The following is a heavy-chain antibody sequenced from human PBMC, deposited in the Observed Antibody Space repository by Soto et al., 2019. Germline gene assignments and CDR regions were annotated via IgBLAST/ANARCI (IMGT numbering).Heavy chain of an antibody. V-gene: IGHV3-33*01. J-gene: IGHJ6*02. Sequence: PGGSLRLSCAASGFTFSSYVMHWVRQAPGKGLEWVAVIWYDGSNEYYEDSVKGRFAISRDNSKNSLYLQMNSLRAEDTAVYYCARDRGYDAHDYYYNAMDVWGQGTTVTVSS. CDR2: IWYDGSNE. CDR1: GFTFSSYV. D-gene: IGHD3-10*01. CDR3: ARDRGYDAHDYYYNAMDV.